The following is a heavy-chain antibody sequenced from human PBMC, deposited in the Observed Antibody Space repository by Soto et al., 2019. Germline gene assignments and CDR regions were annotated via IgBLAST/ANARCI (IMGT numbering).Heavy chain of an antibody. CDR2: IYWDDDR. V-gene: IGHV2-5*02. CDR1: GFSLTSYRVG. J-gene: IGHJ3*01. CDR3: AHIMITYGGVSALDAFDF. Sequence: QITLKESVPTLVNPTQTLTLTCTFSGFSLTSYRVGVAWIRQPPGKALEWLAIIYWDDDRRYSPSLESRLAITKDTSKNQVVLTMTNLDPMDTATYYCAHIMITYGGVSALDAFDFWGQGTVVTVSS. D-gene: IGHD3-16*01.